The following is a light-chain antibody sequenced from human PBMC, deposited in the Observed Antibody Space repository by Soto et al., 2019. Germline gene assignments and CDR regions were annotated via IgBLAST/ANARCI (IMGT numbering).Light chain of an antibody. CDR3: QEYNNWPPVYS. J-gene: IGKJ2*03. Sequence: EIVMTQSPATLSVSPGERATLSCRASESVSSNLAWYQQTPGQAPRLLIYGASTRATGIPARFSGSGSGTEFTLTISSLQSEDFAVYYCQEYNNWPPVYSFGQGTKLEI. CDR2: GAS. V-gene: IGKV3-15*01. CDR1: ESVSSN.